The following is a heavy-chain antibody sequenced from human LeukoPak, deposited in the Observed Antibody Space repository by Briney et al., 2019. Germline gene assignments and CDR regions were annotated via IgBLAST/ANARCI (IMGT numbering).Heavy chain of an antibody. CDR2: IYYSGST. J-gene: IGHJ4*02. D-gene: IGHD1-1*01. CDR1: GGSISSYY. CDR3: ARVWGTTGIADY. Sequence: SETLSLTFTVSGGSISSYYWSWIRQPPGKGLEWIGYIYYSGSTNYNPSLKSRVTISVDTSKNQFSLKLSSVTAADTAVYYCARVWGTTGIADYWGQGTLVTVSS. V-gene: IGHV4-59*01.